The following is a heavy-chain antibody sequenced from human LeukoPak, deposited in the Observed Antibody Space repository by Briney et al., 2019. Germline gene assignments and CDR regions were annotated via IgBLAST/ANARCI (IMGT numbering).Heavy chain of an antibody. Sequence: SETLSLTCTVSGYSISSGYYWGWIRQPPGKGLEWIGSIYHSGSTYYNPSLKSRVTISVDTSKNQFSLKLSSVTAADTAVYYCARGQLVLDYWGQGTLVTVSS. CDR2: IYHSGST. V-gene: IGHV4-38-2*02. CDR1: GYSISSGYY. J-gene: IGHJ4*02. D-gene: IGHD6-13*01. CDR3: ARGQLVLDY.